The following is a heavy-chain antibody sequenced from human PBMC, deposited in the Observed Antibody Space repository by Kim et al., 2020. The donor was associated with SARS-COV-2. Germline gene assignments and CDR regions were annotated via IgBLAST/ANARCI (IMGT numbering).Heavy chain of an antibody. V-gene: IGHV3-48*03. Sequence: KGRFTISRDNAKNSLYLQMNSRRAEDTAVYYCARGIRGGMVRGVISGMDVWGQGTTVTVSS. J-gene: IGHJ6*02. CDR3: ARGIRGGMVRGVISGMDV. D-gene: IGHD3-10*01.